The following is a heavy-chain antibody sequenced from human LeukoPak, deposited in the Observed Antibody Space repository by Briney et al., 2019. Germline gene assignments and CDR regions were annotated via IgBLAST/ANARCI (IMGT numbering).Heavy chain of an antibody. Sequence: GGSLRLSCAASGFTFSRYGMHWVRQAPGKGLEWLAFIQPDGSYQFYGDSVKGRFTISRDNSKNTLYLQMNSLRAEDTAVYYCAKEIPWLHPDAFDIWGQGTMVTVSS. CDR2: IQPDGSYQ. D-gene: IGHD5-12*01. J-gene: IGHJ3*02. CDR1: GFTFSRYG. CDR3: AKEIPWLHPDAFDI. V-gene: IGHV3-30*02.